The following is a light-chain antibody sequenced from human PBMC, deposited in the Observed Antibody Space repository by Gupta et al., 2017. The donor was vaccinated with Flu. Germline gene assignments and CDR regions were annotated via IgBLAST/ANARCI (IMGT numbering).Light chain of an antibody. CDR3: QQYNDWACT. Sequence: PATLSVSPGERATLSCRASQSVSSNLAWYQQKPGQAPRLLIYGASTRATGIPARFSGSGSGTEFTLTISSLQSEDFAVYYCQQYNDWACTFGQGTKLEIK. CDR2: GAS. V-gene: IGKV3-15*01. CDR1: QSVSSN. J-gene: IGKJ2*02.